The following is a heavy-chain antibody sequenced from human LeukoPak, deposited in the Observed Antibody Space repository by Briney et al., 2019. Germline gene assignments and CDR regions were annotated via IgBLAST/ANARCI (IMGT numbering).Heavy chain of an antibody. CDR2: INHSGST. V-gene: IGHV4-34*01. Sequence: SETLSLTCAVYGGSFSGYYWSWIRQPPGKGLEWIGEINHSGSTNYNPSLKSRVTISVDTSKNQFSLKLSSVTAADTAVYYCARHPYVLLWFGDPTDAFDIWGQGTMVTVSS. J-gene: IGHJ3*02. D-gene: IGHD3-10*01. CDR3: ARHPYVLLWFGDPTDAFDI. CDR1: GGSFSGYY.